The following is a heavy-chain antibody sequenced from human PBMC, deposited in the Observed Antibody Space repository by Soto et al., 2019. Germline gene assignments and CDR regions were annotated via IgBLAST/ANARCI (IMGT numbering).Heavy chain of an antibody. CDR1: GFTFSTYN. J-gene: IGHJ3*01. CDR3: ARDSKYCTGGNCYDVFDV. Sequence: EVQLVESGGGLVQPGGSLRLSCVASGFTFSTYNINWVRQAPGKGLEWVSFISRSGTTTHYADSVKGRFTISRDNAKNSLYLQINSLRVEDTAVFYCARDSKYCTGGNCYDVFDVWGQGTMVTVS. V-gene: IGHV3-48*01. D-gene: IGHD2-15*01. CDR2: ISRSGTTT.